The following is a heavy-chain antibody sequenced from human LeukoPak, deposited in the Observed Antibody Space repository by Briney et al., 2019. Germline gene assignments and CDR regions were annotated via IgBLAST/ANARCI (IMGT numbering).Heavy chain of an antibody. V-gene: IGHV3-74*01. Sequence: PGGSLRLSCAASGFDFKNFWMHWVRQGPGKGLVWVSRTNGDGTITVYADSVKGRFTISRDNAKNTLYLQMNSLRAEDTAVYYCARINREPGYSSDYWGQGTLVTVSS. J-gene: IGHJ4*02. CDR1: GFDFKNFW. D-gene: IGHD5-18*01. CDR3: ARINREPGYSSDY. CDR2: TNGDGTIT.